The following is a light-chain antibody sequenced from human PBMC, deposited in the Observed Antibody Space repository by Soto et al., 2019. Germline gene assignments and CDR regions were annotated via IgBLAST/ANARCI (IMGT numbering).Light chain of an antibody. CDR1: QSVSSY. J-gene: IGKJ5*01. CDR3: QQRSNFIT. V-gene: IGKV3-11*01. CDR2: DAS. Sequence: EIVLTQSPATLPLSPGERATLSCRASQSVSSYLAWYQQKPGQAPRLLIYDASNRATGIPARFSGSGSGTDFTLTISSLEPEDFAVYYCQQRSNFITFGQGTRLEIK.